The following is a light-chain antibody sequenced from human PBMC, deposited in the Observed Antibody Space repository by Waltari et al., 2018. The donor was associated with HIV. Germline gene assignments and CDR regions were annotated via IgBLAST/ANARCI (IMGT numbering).Light chain of an antibody. CDR3: QQYYTTPWT. CDR1: QSLLYSSNNKNY. Sequence: DIVMTQSPDSLAVSLGERATINCKSSQSLLYSSNNKNYLAWYQQKPGQPPKLLIYWASPRESGVPDRFSGSGAGTDFTLTIIGQQAEDVAVYYCQQYYTTPWTFGQGTKVEIK. J-gene: IGKJ1*01. V-gene: IGKV4-1*01. CDR2: WAS.